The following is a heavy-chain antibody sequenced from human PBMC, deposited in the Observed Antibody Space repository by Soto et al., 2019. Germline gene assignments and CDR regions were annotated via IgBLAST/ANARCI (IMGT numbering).Heavy chain of an antibody. CDR2: ISYDGSHK. CDR1: KFTFSSYA. Sequence: QVQLVESGGGVVQPGRSLRLSCSASKFTFSSYAMHWVRQAPGKGLEWVAVISYDGSHKNHADSVKGRFIISRDNSEDTLYLQMNSLRTEDTAVYYCAREEAAIFDNWGQETLVTVSS. D-gene: IGHD2-2*02. J-gene: IGHJ4*02. V-gene: IGHV3-30-3*01. CDR3: AREEAAIFDN.